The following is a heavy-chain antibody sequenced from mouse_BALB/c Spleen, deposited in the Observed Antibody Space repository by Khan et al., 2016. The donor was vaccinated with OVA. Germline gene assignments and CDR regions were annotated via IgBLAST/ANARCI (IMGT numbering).Heavy chain of an antibody. CDR1: GYSFTSYY. CDR2: IDPISGGI. J-gene: IGHJ3*01. V-gene: IGHV1S135*01. Sequence: VQLKESGPELMKPGASVKISCKASGYSFTSYYIHWIIQSHGKSLEWIGYIDPISGGITYNQKFKGKATLTVDKSSSTAYIYFSNLTSEDSAVYYCTRHGYVAWFTYWGQGTLVTVSA. CDR3: TRHGYVAWFTY. D-gene: IGHD2-2*01.